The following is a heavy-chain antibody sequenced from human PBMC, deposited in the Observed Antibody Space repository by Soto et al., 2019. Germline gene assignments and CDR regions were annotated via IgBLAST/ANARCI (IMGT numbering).Heavy chain of an antibody. V-gene: IGHV4-59*01. CDR3: ARGRGGTYDAFDI. CDR1: GGSISSYF. D-gene: IGHD1-26*01. Sequence: QVQLQESGPRLVKPSETLSLTCTVSGGSISSYFWSWTRQSPGEGLEWIGYIFYSGTTNYSPSLKSRVTMSLGTAKNQFSLNLTSVTAADTAVYYCARGRGGTYDAFDIWGQGTMVTVSS. CDR2: IFYSGTT. J-gene: IGHJ3*02.